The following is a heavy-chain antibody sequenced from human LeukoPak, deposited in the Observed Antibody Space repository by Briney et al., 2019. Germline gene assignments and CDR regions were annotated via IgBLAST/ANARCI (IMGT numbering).Heavy chain of an antibody. J-gene: IGHJ4*02. Sequence: GASVKVSCKASGYTFTSHGINWVRQAPGKGLEWMGWISGYNGNTNYAQKLQGRVTMTTDPSTTTAYMELRSLRSDDTAVYYCARSSHRDGDTFDYWGQGTLVTVSS. D-gene: IGHD3-10*01. CDR1: GYTFTSHG. V-gene: IGHV1-18*01. CDR3: ARSSHRDGDTFDY. CDR2: ISGYNGNT.